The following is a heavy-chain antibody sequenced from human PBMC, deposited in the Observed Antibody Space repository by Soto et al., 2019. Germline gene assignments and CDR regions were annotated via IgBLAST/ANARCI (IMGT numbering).Heavy chain of an antibody. CDR1: GFTFSSYS. D-gene: IGHD3-22*01. CDR2: ISSSSSYI. V-gene: IGHV3-21*01. Sequence: GGSLRLSCAASGFTFSSYSINCCGQSACKWREWVSSISSSSSYIYYADSVKGRFTISRDNAKNSLYLQMNSLRAEDTAVYYCARDHQKTYYYDSSGHDWFDPWGQGTLVTVSS. J-gene: IGHJ5*02. CDR3: ARDHQKTYYYDSSGHDWFDP.